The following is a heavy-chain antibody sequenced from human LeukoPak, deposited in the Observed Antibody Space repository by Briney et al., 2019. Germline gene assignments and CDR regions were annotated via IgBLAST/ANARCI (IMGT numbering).Heavy chain of an antibody. CDR3: ARAKSYYYDSSGILDY. CDR1: GGSISSYY. V-gene: IGHV4-59*08. CDR2: IYYSGST. D-gene: IGHD3-22*01. J-gene: IGHJ4*02. Sequence: PSETLSLTCTVSGGSISSYYWSWIRQPPGKGLEWIGYIYYSGSTNYNPSLKSRVTISVDTSKNQFSLKLSSVTAADTAVYYCARAKSYYYDSSGILDYWGQGTLVTVSS.